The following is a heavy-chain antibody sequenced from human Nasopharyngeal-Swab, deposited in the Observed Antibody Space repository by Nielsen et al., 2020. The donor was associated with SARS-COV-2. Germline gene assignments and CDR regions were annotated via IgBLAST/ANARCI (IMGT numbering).Heavy chain of an antibody. CDR3: ATILYGSGTDYYYYYMDV. CDR2: IYYSGST. V-gene: IGHV4-39*01. J-gene: IGHJ6*03. D-gene: IGHD3-10*01. Sequence: RQAPGKGLEWIGSIYYSGSTFYNPSLKSRVTMSVDTSNHQFSLRLNSVTAADTAVYYCATILYGSGTDYYYYYMDVWGNGTTVTVSS.